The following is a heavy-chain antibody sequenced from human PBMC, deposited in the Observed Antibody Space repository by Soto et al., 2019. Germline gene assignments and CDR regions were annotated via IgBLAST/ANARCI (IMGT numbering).Heavy chain of an antibody. J-gene: IGHJ5*02. CDR3: GGAQLRPGGCTLGHYDP. D-gene: IGHD7-27*01. V-gene: IGHV6-1*01. CDR2: PCSRSTWSD. CDR1: GDSVSSISAT. Sequence: SQIHPLTCAISGDSVSSISATWNRIRKLPSRGLEWLGRPCSRSTWSDDYAISVKGRITINPDTSKNQSSLQLNSVTPEDTAVHYCGGAQLRPGGCTLGHYDPWGQRTQVTVPA.